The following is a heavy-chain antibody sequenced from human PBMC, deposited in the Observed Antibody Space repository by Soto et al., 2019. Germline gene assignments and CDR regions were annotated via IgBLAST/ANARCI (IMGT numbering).Heavy chain of an antibody. CDR2: IYWNEDK. CDR3: AHSREQDGIVEVTVLDGYSFDT. J-gene: IGHJ3*02. V-gene: IGHV2-5*01. Sequence: HITLKESGPTLVKSTQPLTLTCTFSGFSLSTSGVGVAWSRQPPGKAVEWLALIYWNEDKHSSPSLKSRLTITRYTSQNQVVLTMTHSHPVDTATYSSAHSREQDGIVEVTVLDGYSFDTWGQGTMVTLPS. CDR1: GFSLSTSGVG. D-gene: IGHD2-21*02.